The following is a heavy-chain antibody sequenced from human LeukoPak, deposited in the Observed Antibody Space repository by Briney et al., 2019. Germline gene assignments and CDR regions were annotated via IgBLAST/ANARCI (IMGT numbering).Heavy chain of an antibody. CDR2: ISLSGVT. Sequence: PSGTLSLTCGVSGGSISSTNWWSWVRQPPGQGLEWIGEISLSGVTNYNPSLKSRVTMSLDRSKNHPSLTSVTAADTAVYYCASIVVVPAAIFDYWGQGTLVTVSS. V-gene: IGHV4-4*02. CDR1: GGSISSTNW. D-gene: IGHD2-2*01. J-gene: IGHJ4*02. CDR3: ASIVVVPAAIFDY.